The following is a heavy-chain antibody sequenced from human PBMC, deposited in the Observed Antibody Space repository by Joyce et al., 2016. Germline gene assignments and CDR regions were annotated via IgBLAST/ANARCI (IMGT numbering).Heavy chain of an antibody. CDR3: TTDEAPRFYYYGMNV. V-gene: IGHV3-15*01. CDR2: IKSKTGGGTT. CDR1: GFTFSNAW. J-gene: IGHJ6*02. Sequence: EVQLVESGGGLVKPGGSLRLSCAASGFTFSNAWMSWVRQGPGKGLEWVGRIKSKTGGGTTDYAAPVKGRFTISRDDSQNTLYLQMNSLKTEDTAMYYCTTDEAPRFYYYGMNVWGQGTTVTVSS.